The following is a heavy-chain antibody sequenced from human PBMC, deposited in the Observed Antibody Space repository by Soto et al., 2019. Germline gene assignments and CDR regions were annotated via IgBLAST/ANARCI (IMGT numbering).Heavy chain of an antibody. CDR1: GFTFSSYG. V-gene: IGHV3-30*18. J-gene: IGHJ4*02. D-gene: IGHD5-12*01. Sequence: PGGSLRLSCAASGFTFSSYGMHWVRQAPGKGLEWVAVISYDGSNKYYADSVKGRFTISRDNSKNTLYLQMNSLRAEDTAVYYCAKSGYSGYDRYFDYWGQGTLVTVSS. CDR3: AKSGYSGYDRYFDY. CDR2: ISYDGSNK.